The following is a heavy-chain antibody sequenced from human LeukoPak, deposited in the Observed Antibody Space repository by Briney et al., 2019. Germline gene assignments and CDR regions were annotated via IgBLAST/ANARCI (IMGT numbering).Heavy chain of an antibody. Sequence: GGSLRLSCAAPGFTFSSYAMSWVRQAPGKGLEWVSAISGSGGSTYYADSVKGRFTISRDNSKNTLYLQMNSLRAEDTAVYYCAKDVVVVAALGGAFDYWGQGTLVTVSS. CDR2: ISGSGGST. CDR3: AKDVVVVAALGGAFDY. V-gene: IGHV3-23*01. D-gene: IGHD2-15*01. J-gene: IGHJ4*02. CDR1: GFTFSSYA.